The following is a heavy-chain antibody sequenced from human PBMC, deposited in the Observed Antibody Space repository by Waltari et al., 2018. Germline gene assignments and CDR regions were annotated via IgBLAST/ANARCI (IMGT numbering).Heavy chain of an antibody. CDR1: GGSISSYY. Sequence: QVQLQESGPGLVKPSETLSLTCTVSGGSISSYYWRWIRQPPGKGLEWIGYSYYSGSTNYSPSLKSRVTISVDTSKNQFSLHLISVTAADTAIYYCARTGSYLDFDYWGQGTLVTVSS. V-gene: IGHV4-59*08. CDR2: SYYSGST. D-gene: IGHD1-26*01. J-gene: IGHJ4*02. CDR3: ARTGSYLDFDY.